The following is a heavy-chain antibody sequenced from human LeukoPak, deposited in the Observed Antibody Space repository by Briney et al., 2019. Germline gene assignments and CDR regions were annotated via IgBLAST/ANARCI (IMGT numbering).Heavy chain of an antibody. V-gene: IGHV3-48*03. CDR1: GFTFSRHE. D-gene: IGHD3-16*02. J-gene: IGHJ4*02. CDR3: ARHRTASDY. Sequence: PGGSLRLSCAASGFTFSRHEMNWVRQAPGKGLEWLSYISSSGTRTYDADSVKGRFTISRDNAKNSLYLQMTSLRAEDTAVYYCARHRTASDYWGQGTLVTVSS. CDR2: ISSSGTRT.